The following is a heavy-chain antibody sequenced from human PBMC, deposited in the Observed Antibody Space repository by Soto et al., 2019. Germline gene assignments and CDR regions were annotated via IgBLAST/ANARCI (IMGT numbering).Heavy chain of an antibody. J-gene: IGHJ4*02. CDR3: AGGVTTVTTVQRLDY. CDR1: GGSISSGGYY. V-gene: IGHV4-31*03. CDR2: IYYSGST. D-gene: IGHD4-17*01. Sequence: QVQLQESGPGLVKPSQTLSLTCTVSGGSISSGGYYWSWIRQHPGKGLEGIGYIYYSGSTYYNPSLKSRVTISVDTSKNQFSLKLSSVTAADTAVYYCAGGVTTVTTVQRLDYWGQGTLVTVSS.